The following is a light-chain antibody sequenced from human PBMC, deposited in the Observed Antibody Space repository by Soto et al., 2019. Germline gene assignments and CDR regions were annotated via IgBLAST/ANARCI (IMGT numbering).Light chain of an antibody. CDR2: LEGSGSY. V-gene: IGLV4-60*02. Sequence: QLVLTQSSSASASLGSSVKFTCTLSSGHSTYIIAWHQQQPGKAPRFLMKLEGSGSYNKGSGVPDRFSGSSSGDDRYLTISNFHFEDEPYYFCETWDNNSVVFGGGTKLTVL. CDR3: ETWDNNSVV. J-gene: IGLJ2*01. CDR1: SGHSTYI.